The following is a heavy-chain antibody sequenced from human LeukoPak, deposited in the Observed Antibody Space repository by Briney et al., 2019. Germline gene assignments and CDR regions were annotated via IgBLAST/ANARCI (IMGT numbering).Heavy chain of an antibody. V-gene: IGHV3-64*01. D-gene: IGHD3-10*01. J-gene: IGHJ6*03. Sequence: GGSLRLSCAASGFTFSSYAMHWVRQAPGKGLEYVSAISSNGGSTYYANSVKGRFTISRDNSKNTLYLQMGSLRAEDMAVYYCARDVGSGSGNYYYYMDVWGKGTTVTISS. CDR2: ISSNGGST. CDR3: ARDVGSGSGNYYYYMDV. CDR1: GFTFSSYA.